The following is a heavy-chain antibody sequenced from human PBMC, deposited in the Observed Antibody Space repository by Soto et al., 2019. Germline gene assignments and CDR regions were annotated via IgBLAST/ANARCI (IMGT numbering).Heavy chain of an antibody. J-gene: IGHJ6*02. Sequence: GGSLRLSCVTSGFTFNTFAMSWVRRAPGKGLEWVSAISISGDRTYYADSVKGRFFISRDNSNNTLFLRVSSLRVEDTAVYYCARDLAAAGTYISYQYSMDVWGQGTTVTVSS. CDR2: ISISGDRT. V-gene: IGHV3-23*01. D-gene: IGHD6-13*01. CDR3: ARDLAAAGTYISYQYSMDV. CDR1: GFTFNTFA.